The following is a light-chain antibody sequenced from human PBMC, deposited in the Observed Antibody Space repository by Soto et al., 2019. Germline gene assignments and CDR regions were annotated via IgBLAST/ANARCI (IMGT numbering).Light chain of an antibody. CDR1: QSVSSDY. CDR3: QQYGSSGT. J-gene: IGKJ1*01. CDR2: GAS. Sequence: IVLTQSPGTLSLSPGERATLSCRASQSVSSDYLDWYQQKPGQAPRLLIYGASSRATGIPDRFSGSGSGTDFTLTISRLEPEDFAVYYCQQYGSSGTFGQGTKVDIK. V-gene: IGKV3-20*01.